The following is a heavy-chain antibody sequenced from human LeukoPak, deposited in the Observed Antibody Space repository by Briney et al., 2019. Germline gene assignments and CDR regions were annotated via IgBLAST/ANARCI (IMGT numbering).Heavy chain of an antibody. V-gene: IGHV3-48*03. CDR2: ISSSGSTI. J-gene: IGHJ4*02. CDR3: ARDPDYGDYGDY. CDR1: GFTFSSYE. D-gene: IGHD4-17*01. Sequence: GGSLRLSCTASGFTFSSYEMNWLRQAPGKGLEWVSYISSSGSTIYYADSVKGRFTISRDNAKNSLYLQMNSLRAEDTAVYYCARDPDYGDYGDYWGQGTLVTVSS.